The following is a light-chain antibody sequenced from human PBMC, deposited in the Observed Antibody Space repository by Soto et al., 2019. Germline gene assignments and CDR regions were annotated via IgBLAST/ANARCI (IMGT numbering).Light chain of an antibody. CDR2: AAS. CDR1: QGISSY. CDR3: QQYYSYPRT. J-gene: IGKJ1*01. Sequence: AIRMTQLPSSLPASKGARVPVTGLASQGISSYLAWYQQKPGKAPKLLIYAASTLQSGVPSRFSGSGSGTDFTLTISCLQSEDFATYYCQQYYSYPRTFGQGTKVDIK. V-gene: IGKV1-8*01.